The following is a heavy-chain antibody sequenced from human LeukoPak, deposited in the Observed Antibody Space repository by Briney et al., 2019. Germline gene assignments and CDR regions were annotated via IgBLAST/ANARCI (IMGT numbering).Heavy chain of an antibody. D-gene: IGHD3-22*01. CDR1: GFTFDDYA. Sequence: GGSLRLSCAASGFTFDDYAMHWVRQAPGQGLEWVSGISCNSGSIGYADSVKGRFTISRDNAKNSLYLQMNSLRAEDTAVYYCARDYNRYYDSSGYYHELGYWGQGTLVTVSS. CDR2: ISCNSGSI. V-gene: IGHV3-9*01. J-gene: IGHJ4*02. CDR3: ARDYNRYYDSSGYYHELGY.